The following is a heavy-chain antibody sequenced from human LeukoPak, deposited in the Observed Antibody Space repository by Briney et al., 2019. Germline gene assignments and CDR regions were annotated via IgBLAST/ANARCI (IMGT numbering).Heavy chain of an antibody. CDR1: GGSISSSSYY. V-gene: IGHV4-39*01. Sequence: SETLSLTCTVSGGSISSSSYYWGWIRQPPGKGLEWIGSIYYSGRTYDNPSLKSRVTISVDTSKNQFSLKLSSVTAADTAVYYCARHEEQLDPYWYFDLWGRGTLVTVSS. D-gene: IGHD6-6*01. J-gene: IGHJ2*01. CDR3: ARHEEQLDPYWYFDL. CDR2: IYYSGRT.